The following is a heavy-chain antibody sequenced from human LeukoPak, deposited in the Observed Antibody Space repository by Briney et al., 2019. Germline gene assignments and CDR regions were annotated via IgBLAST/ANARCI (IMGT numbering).Heavy chain of an antibody. V-gene: IGHV1-69*13. J-gene: IGHJ2*01. CDR1: GDTFSSDG. CDR2: ILPRARRA. Sequence: ASVKVSCKASGDTFSSDGIGWVRQAPGQGLEWMGEILPRARRATYAQRLQGRVSMTAGESTTTAYMELTGLRFEDTAIYYFATLFGGYWYFDLWGRGTLVTVSS. CDR3: ATLFGGYWYFDL. D-gene: IGHD3-10*02.